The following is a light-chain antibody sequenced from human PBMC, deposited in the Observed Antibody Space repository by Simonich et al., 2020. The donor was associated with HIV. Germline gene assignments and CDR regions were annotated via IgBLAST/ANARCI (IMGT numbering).Light chain of an antibody. J-gene: IGKJ1*01. CDR3: QQYNSYSRT. V-gene: IGKV1-5*03. Sequence: DIQMTQSPSTLSASVGDRVTLTCRASQSIRRWLAWYQQKPGNAPKLLIYKASSLESGVPSRFSGSGAGTEFTLTISSLQPDDVASYYCQQYNSYSRTFGQGTKVEIK. CDR1: QSIRRW. CDR2: KAS.